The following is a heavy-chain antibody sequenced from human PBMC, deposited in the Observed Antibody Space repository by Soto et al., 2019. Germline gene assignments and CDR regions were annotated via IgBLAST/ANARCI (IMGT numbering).Heavy chain of an antibody. J-gene: IGHJ6*02. V-gene: IGHV3-30*18. CDR1: GFTFSSYG. CDR3: AKEGGSSSHFVGGGTTAGPPRRNYYYYGMDV. D-gene: IGHD6-13*01. CDR2: ISYDGSNK. Sequence: GGSLRLSCAASGFTFSSYGMHWVRQAPGKGLEWVAVISYDGSNKYYADSVKGRFTISRDNSKNTLYLQMNSLRAEDTAVYYCAKEGGSSSHFVGGGTTAGPPRRNYYYYGMDVWGQGTTVTVSS.